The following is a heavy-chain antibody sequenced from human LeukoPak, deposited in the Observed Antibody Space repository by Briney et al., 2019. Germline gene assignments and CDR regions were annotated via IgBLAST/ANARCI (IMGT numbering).Heavy chain of an antibody. V-gene: IGHV3-7*01. CDR1: GFTFSSYW. Sequence: GSLRLSCAASGFTFSSYWMSWVRQAPGKGLEWVANIKQDGSEKYYVDSVKGRFTISRDNAKNSLYLQMNSLRAEDTAVYYCARRFVRLRFLEWSMGLGNFDYWGQGTLVTVSS. J-gene: IGHJ4*02. D-gene: IGHD3-3*01. CDR2: IKQDGSEK. CDR3: ARRFVRLRFLEWSMGLGNFDY.